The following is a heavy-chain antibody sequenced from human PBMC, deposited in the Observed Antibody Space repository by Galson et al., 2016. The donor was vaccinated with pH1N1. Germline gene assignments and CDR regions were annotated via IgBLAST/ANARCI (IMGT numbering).Heavy chain of an antibody. D-gene: IGHD3-3*01. CDR2: IGRRGDTI. Sequence: SLRLSCAASAFSFTNYGMNWVRQAPGKGLEWVAFIGRRGDTIYYADSVRGRFTISRDNAGNSLFLQMNSLRVEDTAVYYCAREADGYNSYFFDYWSDVWGQGTTVTVSS. V-gene: IGHV3-48*01. CDR3: AREADGYNSYFFDYWSDV. CDR1: AFSFTNYG. J-gene: IGHJ6*02.